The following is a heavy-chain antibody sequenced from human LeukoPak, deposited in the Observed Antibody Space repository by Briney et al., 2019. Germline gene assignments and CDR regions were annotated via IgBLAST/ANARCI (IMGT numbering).Heavy chain of an antibody. V-gene: IGHV3-74*01. D-gene: IGHD6-19*01. CDR1: GFTFSSYW. CDR3: VRGHSSGWRYYMDV. J-gene: IGHJ6*03. CDR2: INTDGSST. Sequence: PGGSLRLSCAASGFTFSSYWVLWVRQAPGMGLVWVSRINTDGSSTSYADSVKGRFTISRDNSKNTLYLQMNSLRAEDTAVYYCVRGHSSGWRYYMDVWGKGTTVTVSS.